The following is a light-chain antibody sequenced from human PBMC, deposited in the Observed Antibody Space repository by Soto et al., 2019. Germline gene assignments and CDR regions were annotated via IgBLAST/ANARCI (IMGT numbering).Light chain of an antibody. CDR2: GAS. CDR3: QQYNNWPSIT. CDR1: QSVSSY. V-gene: IGKV3-15*01. J-gene: IGKJ5*01. Sequence: EIVMTQSPATLSVSPGEGDTLXCRASQSVSSYLAWYQQNPGQAPRLLIYGASTRATGIPARFSGSGSGTEFTLTISSLQSEDFAVYYCQQYNNWPSITFGQGTRLEIK.